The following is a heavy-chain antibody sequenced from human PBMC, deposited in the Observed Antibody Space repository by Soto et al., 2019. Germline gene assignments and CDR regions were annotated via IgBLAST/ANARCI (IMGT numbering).Heavy chain of an antibody. CDR3: ARDGQRPDTVIRVPDLEV. CDR2: VHYSGST. D-gene: IGHD2-2*01. Sequence: PSETLSLTCTVSGDSISSYYWSWIRQPPGKGLEWIGYVHYSGSTSYNPSLKSRVTISRDTSKNQFSLKLNSVTAADTAVYYCARDGQRPDTVIRVPDLEVWGQGTTVTVSS. CDR1: GDSISSYY. V-gene: IGHV4-59*12. J-gene: IGHJ6*02.